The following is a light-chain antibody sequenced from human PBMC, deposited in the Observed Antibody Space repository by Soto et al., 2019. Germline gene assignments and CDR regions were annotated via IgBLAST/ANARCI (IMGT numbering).Light chain of an antibody. CDR2: GSS. CDR1: QSVSSSY. V-gene: IGKV3-20*01. CDR3: QQYGRSQGYT. J-gene: IGKJ2*01. Sequence: EIVLTQSPGTLSLSPGERATLSCRASQSVSSSYLTWYQQKPGQAPRVLVYGSSRRATGIPDRFSGSGSGTDFTLIISRLEPEDFAVYYGQQYGRSQGYTFGQGTKLEIK.